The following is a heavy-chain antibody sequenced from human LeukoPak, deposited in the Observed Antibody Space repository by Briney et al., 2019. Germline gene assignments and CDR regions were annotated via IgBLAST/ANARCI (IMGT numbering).Heavy chain of an antibody. D-gene: IGHD2-2*01. V-gene: IGHV1-69*01. Sequence: APGQGLEWMGGIIPIFGTANYAQKFQGRVTITADESTSTAYMELSSLRSEDTAVYYCARASPNAIHAYWGQGTLVTVSS. CDR3: ARASPNAIHAY. J-gene: IGHJ4*02. CDR2: IIPIFGTA.